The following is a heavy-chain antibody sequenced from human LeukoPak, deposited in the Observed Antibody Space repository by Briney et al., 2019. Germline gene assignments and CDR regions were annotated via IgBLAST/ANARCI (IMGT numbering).Heavy chain of an antibody. V-gene: IGHV3-21*01. CDR1: GFTFSSYS. CDR3: ARDSSPWSVSGPGMDV. Sequence: GGSLRLSCAASGFTFSSYSMNWVRQAPGKGLEWVSSISSSSSYIYYADSVKGRFTISRDNAKNSLYLQMNSLRAEDTAVYYCARDSSPWSVSGPGMDVWGKGTTVTVSS. D-gene: IGHD2-2*01. CDR2: ISSSSSYI. J-gene: IGHJ6*04.